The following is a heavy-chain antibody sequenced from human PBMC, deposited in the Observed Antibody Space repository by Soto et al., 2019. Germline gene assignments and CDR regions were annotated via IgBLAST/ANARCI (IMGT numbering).Heavy chain of an antibody. J-gene: IGHJ4*02. V-gene: IGHV3-23*01. CDR3: AKDSMESSDLLTGFYPDY. CDR1: GFPFSTYA. Sequence: LSLSCAGSGFPFSTYAMNWVRQPPGEGLEWVSSITGNGGSTYYTDSVKGRFTISRDNSKNTVYLQMDSLRVEDTALYYCAKDSMESSDLLTGFYPDYWGKGTRVTVSS. CDR2: ITGNGGST. D-gene: IGHD3-9*01.